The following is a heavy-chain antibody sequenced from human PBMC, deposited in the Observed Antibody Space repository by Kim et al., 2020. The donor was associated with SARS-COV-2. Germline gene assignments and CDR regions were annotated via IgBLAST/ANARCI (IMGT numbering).Heavy chain of an antibody. J-gene: IGHJ3*02. D-gene: IGHD6-19*01. Sequence: SETLSLTCAVSGGSISSSNWWSWVRQPPGKGLEWIGEIYHSGSTNYNPSLKSRVTISVDKSKNQFSLKLSSVTAADTAVYYCARDGSIAVDFAFDIWGQGTMVTVSS. CDR2: IYHSGST. CDR3: ARDGSIAVDFAFDI. CDR1: GGSISSSNW. V-gene: IGHV4-4*02.